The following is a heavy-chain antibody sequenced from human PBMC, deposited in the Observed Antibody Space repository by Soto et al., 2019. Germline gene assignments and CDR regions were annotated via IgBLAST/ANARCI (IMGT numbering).Heavy chain of an antibody. J-gene: IGHJ4*02. CDR2: INPNSGGT. CDR3: ARVLDYGDYYFDY. CDR1: GYTFTGYY. V-gene: IGHV1-2*04. Sequence: ASVKVSCKASGYTFTGYYMHWVRQAPGQGLEWMGWINPNSGGTNYAQKFQGWVTMTRDTSISTAYMELSRLRSDDTAVYYCARVLDYGDYYFDYWGQGTLVTVSS. D-gene: IGHD4-17*01.